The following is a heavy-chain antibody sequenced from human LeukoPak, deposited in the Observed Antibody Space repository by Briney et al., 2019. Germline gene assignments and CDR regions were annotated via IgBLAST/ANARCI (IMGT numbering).Heavy chain of an antibody. J-gene: IGHJ6*03. D-gene: IGHD5-18*01. Sequence: ASVKVSCKASGGTFSSYAISWVRQAPGQGLEWMGGIIPIFGTANYAQKFQGRVTITADESTSTAYMELSSLRSEDTAVYYCAFVDTAMAYYYYMDVWGKGTTVTVSS. V-gene: IGHV1-69*01. CDR1: GGTFSSYA. CDR2: IIPIFGTA. CDR3: AFVDTAMAYYYYMDV.